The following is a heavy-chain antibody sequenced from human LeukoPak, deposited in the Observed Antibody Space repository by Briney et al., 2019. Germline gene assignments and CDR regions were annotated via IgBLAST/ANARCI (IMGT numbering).Heavy chain of an antibody. D-gene: IGHD6-6*01. CDR3: ARDKGTSYLSSFDY. CDR1: GYSIGKGYY. CDR2: IYHSGST. V-gene: IGHV4-38-2*02. J-gene: IGHJ4*02. Sequence: PSETLSLTCTVSGYSIGKGYYWGWIRQPPGKGLEWIGSIYHSGSTYYNPSLKSRVTISVDTSKNQFSLKLSSVTAADTAVYFCARDKGTSYLSSFDYWGQGTLVTVSS.